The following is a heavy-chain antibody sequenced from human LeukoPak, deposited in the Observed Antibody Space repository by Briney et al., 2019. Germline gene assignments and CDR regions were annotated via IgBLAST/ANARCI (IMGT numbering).Heavy chain of an antibody. D-gene: IGHD3-9*01. CDR1: GFTFSSYA. J-gene: IGHJ3*02. Sequence: GGSLRLSCAASGFTFSSYAMSWVRQAPGKGLEWVLAISGSGGSTYYADSVKGRFTISRDNSKNTLYLQMNSLRAEDTAVYYCAKAGLRYFDWLPHAFDIWGQGTMVTVSS. CDR3: AKAGLRYFDWLPHAFDI. CDR2: ISGSGGST. V-gene: IGHV3-23*01.